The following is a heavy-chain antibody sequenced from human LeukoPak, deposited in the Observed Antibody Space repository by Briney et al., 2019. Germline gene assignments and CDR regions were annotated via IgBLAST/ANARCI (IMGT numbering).Heavy chain of an antibody. D-gene: IGHD3-3*01. J-gene: IGHJ6*02. CDR1: GFSFSAFG. V-gene: IGHV3-23*01. Sequence: GGSLRLSCAASGFSFSAFGMNWVRQAPGKGLEWVSTITKNGDTTYYVDSVKGRFTISRDNSKNTLYLQMNSLRAEDTAKYYCTKDYCGRFCSAVWGQGTTVIVSS. CDR2: ITKNGDTT. CDR3: TKDYCGRFCSAV.